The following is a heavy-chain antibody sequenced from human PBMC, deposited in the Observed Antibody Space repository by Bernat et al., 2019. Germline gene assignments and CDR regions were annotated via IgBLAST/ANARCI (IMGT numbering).Heavy chain of an antibody. Sequence: EVQLVESGGGLVQPGRSLRLSCVASGFIFDDYAMHWVRQAPGKGLEWVSGISWNSDSIGYADSVKGRFTISRDNAKNSLYLEMSSLRAEDTALYYCAKGQWSAILNGVGYWGQGTLVTVSS. CDR1: GFIFDDYA. D-gene: IGHD2-15*01. J-gene: IGHJ4*02. CDR3: AKGQWSAILNGVGY. V-gene: IGHV3-9*01. CDR2: ISWNSDSI.